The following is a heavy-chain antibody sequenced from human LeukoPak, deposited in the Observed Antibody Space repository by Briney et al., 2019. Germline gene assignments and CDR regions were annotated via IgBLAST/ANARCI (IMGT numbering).Heavy chain of an antibody. CDR1: GFTFSSYS. Sequence: GGSLRLSCAASGFTFSSYSMNWVRQAPGKGLEWVSYISSSSSTIYYADSVKGRFTISRDNAKNSLYLQMNSLRAEDTAVYYCARDLSGSIAVAGIGYWGQGTLVTVSS. CDR3: ARDLSGSIAVAGIGY. V-gene: IGHV3-48*01. D-gene: IGHD6-19*01. CDR2: ISSSSSTI. J-gene: IGHJ4*02.